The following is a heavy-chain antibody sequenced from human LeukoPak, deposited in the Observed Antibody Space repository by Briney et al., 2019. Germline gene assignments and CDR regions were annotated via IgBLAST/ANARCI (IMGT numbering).Heavy chain of an antibody. V-gene: IGHV4-34*01. Sequence: PSETLSLTCAVYGGSFSGYYWSWIRQPPGKGLEWIGEINHSGSTNYNPSLKSRVTISVGTSKNQFSLKLSSVTAADTAVYYCARGETMFDPWGQGTLVTVSS. CDR1: GGSFSGYY. D-gene: IGHD3-3*01. CDR3: ARGETMFDP. CDR2: INHSGST. J-gene: IGHJ5*02.